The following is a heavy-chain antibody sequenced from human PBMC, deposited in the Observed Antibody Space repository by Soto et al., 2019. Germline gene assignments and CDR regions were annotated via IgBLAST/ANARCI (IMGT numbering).Heavy chain of an antibody. D-gene: IGHD4-4*01. Sequence: SETLSLTCTVSGGSISSGGYYWSWIRQHPGKGLEWIGYIYYSGSTYYNPSLKSRVTISVETSKNKFSLKLSSVTAADTAVYYCSRDRMATTDNKYNWFEPWGQGTLVTVSS. CDR2: IYYSGST. V-gene: IGHV4-31*03. J-gene: IGHJ5*02. CDR3: SRDRMATTDNKYNWFEP. CDR1: GGSISSGGYY.